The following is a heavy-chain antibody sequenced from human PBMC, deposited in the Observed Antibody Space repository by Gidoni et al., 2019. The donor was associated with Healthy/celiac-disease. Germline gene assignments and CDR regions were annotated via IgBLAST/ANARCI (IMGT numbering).Heavy chain of an antibody. CDR3: ARDVGTVAGNRFNY. CDR1: GGPLRSYA. J-gene: IGHJ4*02. CDR2: IIPIFGTA. Sequence: QVHLAQSGAVVKKPGSSVKVSCQASGGPLRSYAISWVRQAPGQGLEWMGGIIPIFGTANYAQKFQGRVTITADEATSTAYMELSSLRSEDTAVYYCARDVGTVAGNRFNYWGQGTLVTVSS. V-gene: IGHV1-69*01. D-gene: IGHD6-19*01.